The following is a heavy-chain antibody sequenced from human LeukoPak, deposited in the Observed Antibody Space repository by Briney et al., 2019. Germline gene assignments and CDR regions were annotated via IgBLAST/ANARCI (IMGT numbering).Heavy chain of an antibody. CDR2: INPNSGGT. CDR3: ARDLFGSGGLFDI. D-gene: IGHD6-25*01. J-gene: IGHJ3*02. Sequence: ASVKVSCKASGYTFTSYGISWVRQAPGQGLEWMGWINPNSGGTNYAQKFQGRVTMTRDTSISTAYMELSRLRSDDTAVYYCARDLFGSGGLFDIWGQGTMVTVSS. CDR1: GYTFTSYG. V-gene: IGHV1-2*02.